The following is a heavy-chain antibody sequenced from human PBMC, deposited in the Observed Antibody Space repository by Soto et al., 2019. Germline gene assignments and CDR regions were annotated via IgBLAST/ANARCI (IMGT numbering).Heavy chain of an antibody. CDR1: GFSFRNYN. CDR3: VRETQIVMVVVPTPGSPGAFDM. Sequence: QMQLVESGGGVVQPGRSLRLSCAASGFSFRNYNLHWVSQAPGKGLEWVAVVSHDGVNKHYAESVKGRLSISRDSSRDTLYLQMNSLRPEDTAVYYCVRETQIVMVVVPTPGSPGAFDMWGQGTMGTVSS. D-gene: IGHD2-15*01. V-gene: IGHV3-30-3*01. CDR2: VSHDGVNK. J-gene: IGHJ3*02.